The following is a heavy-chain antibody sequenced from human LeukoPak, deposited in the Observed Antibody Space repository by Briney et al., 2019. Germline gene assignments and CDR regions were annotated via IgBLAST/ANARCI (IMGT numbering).Heavy chain of an antibody. CDR3: ARDSAAAAVYYFDY. Sequence: GGSLRLSCAASGFSFSNYAMRWVRQTPGEGLVWVAVISTDGRDKHYADSVKGRFTISRDNSKSTLYLQMNSLRAEDTAVYYCARDSAAAAVYYFDYWGQGTLVTV. CDR2: ISTDGRDK. D-gene: IGHD6-13*01. V-gene: IGHV3-30*04. J-gene: IGHJ4*02. CDR1: GFSFSNYA.